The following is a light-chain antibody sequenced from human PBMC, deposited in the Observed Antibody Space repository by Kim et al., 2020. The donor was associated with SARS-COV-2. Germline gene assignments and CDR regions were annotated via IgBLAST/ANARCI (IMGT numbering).Light chain of an antibody. J-gene: IGLJ2*01. CDR2: DVS. V-gene: IGLV2-14*03. CDR3: SSYTSSSTVV. CDR1: SSDVGRYNY. Sequence: GQSITISCTGTSSDVGRYNYVAWYQQHPGKAPKLMIYDVSNRPSGFSNRFSGSKSGNTASLTISGLQAEDEADYYCSSYTSSSTVVFGGGTQLTVL.